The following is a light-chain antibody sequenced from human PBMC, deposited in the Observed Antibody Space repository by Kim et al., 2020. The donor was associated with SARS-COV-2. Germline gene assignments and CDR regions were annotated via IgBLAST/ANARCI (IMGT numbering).Light chain of an antibody. Sequence: EIVMTQSPATLSVSPGERATLSCRASQSVSSNLAWYQQKPGQAPRLLIYGASTRATGIPARFSGSGSGTEFTLTISSLQSEDFAVYYCQQYNNWPLTFGGGTNVDIK. J-gene: IGKJ4*01. CDR2: GAS. V-gene: IGKV3D-15*01. CDR1: QSVSSN. CDR3: QQYNNWPLT.